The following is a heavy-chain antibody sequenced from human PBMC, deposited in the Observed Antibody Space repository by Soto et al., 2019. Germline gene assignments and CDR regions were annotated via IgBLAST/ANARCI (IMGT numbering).Heavy chain of an antibody. J-gene: IGHJ5*02. CDR1: GFTFSSYS. CDR2: ISSSSSSI. Sequence: LRLSCAGSGFTFSSYSMNWVRQAPGSGLEWVSYISSSSSSIFYADSVRGRFTISRDNAKNSLYLQMNSLRADDTAVYYCATVGIEDWKKLSDPWGQGTLVTVSS. V-gene: IGHV3-48*01. D-gene: IGHD1-1*01. CDR3: ATVGIEDWKKLSDP.